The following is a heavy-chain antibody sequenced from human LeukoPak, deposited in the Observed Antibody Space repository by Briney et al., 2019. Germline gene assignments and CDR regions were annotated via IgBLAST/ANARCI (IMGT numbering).Heavy chain of an antibody. Sequence: GGSLRLSCAASGFTSSSYEMNWVRQAPGKGLEWVSYISSSGSTIYYADSVKGRFTISRDNAKNSLYLQMNSLRAEDTAVYYCASDQEDYFDYWGQGTLVTVSS. CDR3: ASDQEDYFDY. CDR1: GFTSSSYE. V-gene: IGHV3-48*03. CDR2: ISSSGSTI. J-gene: IGHJ4*02.